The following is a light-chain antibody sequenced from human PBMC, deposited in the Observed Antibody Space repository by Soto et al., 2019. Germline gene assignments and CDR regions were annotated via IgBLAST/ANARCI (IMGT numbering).Light chain of an antibody. V-gene: IGLV2-8*01. CDR3: SSYAGSSTLYV. CDR2: EVT. J-gene: IGLJ1*01. Sequence: QSVLTRPPAASGSLGQSVSISCTGTSSDVGGYDYVSWYQQHPGKAPKLVIYEVTKRPSGVPDRFSGSKSGNTASLTVSGLQAEDEADYYCSSYAGSSTLYVFGTGTKVTVL. CDR1: SSDVGGYDY.